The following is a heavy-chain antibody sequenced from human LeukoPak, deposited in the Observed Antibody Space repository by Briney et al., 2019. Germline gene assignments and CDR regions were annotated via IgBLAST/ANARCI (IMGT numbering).Heavy chain of an antibody. CDR1: GFTFNNYG. J-gene: IGHJ4*02. CDR2: ISDDGRNK. V-gene: IGHV3-30*18. CDR3: AKDRETTASGTFDY. D-gene: IGHD6-13*01. Sequence: GRSLRLSCAASGFTFNNYGMHYVRQAPGKGLEWVAVISDDGRNKNYADSVKGRFTISRDNSNNTLYLQMNSLRAEDTGVYYCAKDRETTASGTFDYWGQGTLVTVSS.